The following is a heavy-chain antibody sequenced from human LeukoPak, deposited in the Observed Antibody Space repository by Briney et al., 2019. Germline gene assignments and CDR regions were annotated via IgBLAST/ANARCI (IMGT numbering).Heavy chain of an antibody. CDR3: ARVEYSSSSTWFDP. Sequence: SETLSLTCTVSGGSISSYYWSWLRQPPGKGLEWIGYIYYSGSTNYNPSLKSRVTISVDTSKNQFSLKLSSVTAADTAVYYCARVEYSSSSTWFDPWGQGTLVTVSS. D-gene: IGHD6-6*01. V-gene: IGHV4-59*01. CDR2: IYYSGST. J-gene: IGHJ5*02. CDR1: GGSISSYY.